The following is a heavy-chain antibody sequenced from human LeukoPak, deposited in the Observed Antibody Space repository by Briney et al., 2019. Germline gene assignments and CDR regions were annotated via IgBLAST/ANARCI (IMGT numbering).Heavy chain of an antibody. Sequence: ASETLSLTCTVSGGSISSYYWSWIRQPPGKGLEWIGYIYYSGSTNYNPSLKSRVTISVDTSKNQFSLKLSSVTAADTAVYYCARDRIAVAGPTQNWFDPWGQGTLVTVSS. D-gene: IGHD6-19*01. CDR1: GGSISSYY. CDR3: ARDRIAVAGPTQNWFDP. V-gene: IGHV4-59*12. J-gene: IGHJ5*02. CDR2: IYYSGST.